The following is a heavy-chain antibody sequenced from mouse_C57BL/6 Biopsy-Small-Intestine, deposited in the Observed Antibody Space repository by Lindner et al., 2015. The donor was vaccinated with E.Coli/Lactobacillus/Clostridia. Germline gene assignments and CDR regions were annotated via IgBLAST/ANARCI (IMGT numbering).Heavy chain of an antibody. CDR2: IRNKGNGYTR. Sequence: VQLQESGGGLVQPGGSLSLSCAASGFTFTDYYMSWVRQPPGKALEWLALIRNKGNGYTREYSASVKGRFTISRDNSQSILYLQMNVLRAEDSATYYCARGNWNAMDYWGQGTSVTVSS. V-gene: IGHV7-3*04. CDR1: GFTFTDYY. D-gene: IGHD4-1*01. CDR3: ARGNWNAMDY. J-gene: IGHJ4*01.